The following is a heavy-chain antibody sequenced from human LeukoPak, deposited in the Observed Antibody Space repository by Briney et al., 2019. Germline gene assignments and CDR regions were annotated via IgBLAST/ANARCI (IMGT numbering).Heavy chain of an antibody. CDR3: ARVDIGYCSSTSCYYYYYGMDV. CDR2: IIPILGIA. J-gene: IGHJ6*02. V-gene: IGHV1-69*04. Sequence: SVKVSCRASGGTFSSYAISWVRQAPGQGLEWMGRIIPILGIANYAQKFQGRVTITADKSTSTAYMELSSLRSEDTAVYYCARVDIGYCSSTSCYYYYYGMDVWGQGTTVTVSS. D-gene: IGHD2-2*03. CDR1: GGTFSSYA.